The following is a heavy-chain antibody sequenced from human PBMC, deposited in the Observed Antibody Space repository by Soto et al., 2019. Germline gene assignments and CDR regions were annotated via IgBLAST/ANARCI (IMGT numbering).Heavy chain of an antibody. Sequence: ESGGGVVQPGRSLRLSCAASGFTFSSYGMYWVRQAPGTGLEWVAGISYDGSNKYYADSVKGRFTISRDNSKNTLYLQMNSLRAEDTAVYYCAKGSYSGIYSDFDYWGQGTLVTVSS. J-gene: IGHJ4*02. CDR1: GFTFSSYG. V-gene: IGHV3-30*18. D-gene: IGHD1-26*01. CDR3: AKGSYSGIYSDFDY. CDR2: ISYDGSNK.